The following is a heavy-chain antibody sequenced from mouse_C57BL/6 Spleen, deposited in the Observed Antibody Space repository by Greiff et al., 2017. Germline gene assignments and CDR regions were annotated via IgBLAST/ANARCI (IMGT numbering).Heavy chain of an antibody. CDR2: IDPSDSYP. D-gene: IGHD3-3*01. V-gene: IGHV1-69*01. CDR3: ARRGLSCGY. Sequence: QVPLPQPGAELVIPGASVKLSCKASGYTFTSSWMHWVKQRPGQGLEWIGEIDPSDSYPNYNQKFKGKSTLTVDKSSSTAYMQLSRLTSEDSAVNYCARRGLSCGYWGQGTTRT. CDR1: GYTFTSSW. J-gene: IGHJ2*01.